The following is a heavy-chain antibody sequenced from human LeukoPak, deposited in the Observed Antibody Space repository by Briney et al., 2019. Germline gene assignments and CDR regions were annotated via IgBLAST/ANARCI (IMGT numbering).Heavy chain of an antibody. D-gene: IGHD6-13*01. V-gene: IGHV1-2*02. J-gene: IGHJ5*02. CDR3: ARDLTLYSSWYYYNVGWFDP. CDR1: GYTFTGYY. Sequence: ASVKVSCKASGYTFTGYYMHWVRQAPGQGLEWKGWINPNSGGTNYAQKFQGRVTMTRDTSISTAYMELSRLRSDDTAVYYCARDLTLYSSWYYYNVGWFDPWGQGTLVTVSS. CDR2: INPNSGGT.